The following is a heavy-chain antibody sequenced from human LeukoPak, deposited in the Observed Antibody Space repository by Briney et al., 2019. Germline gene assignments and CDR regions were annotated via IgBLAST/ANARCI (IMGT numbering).Heavy chain of an antibody. D-gene: IGHD2-21*02. J-gene: IGHJ3*02. CDR1: GFTFSSYE. V-gene: IGHV3-48*03. CDR2: ISSSGSSI. Sequence: GGSLRLSCAASGFTFSSYEMNWGRQAPGKGLEWVSYISSSGSSIYYADSVKGRFTISRDNAKNSLYLQMNSLRAEDTAVYYCARVLCGGDCWGGRGAFDIWGQGTMVTVSS. CDR3: ARVLCGGDCWGGRGAFDI.